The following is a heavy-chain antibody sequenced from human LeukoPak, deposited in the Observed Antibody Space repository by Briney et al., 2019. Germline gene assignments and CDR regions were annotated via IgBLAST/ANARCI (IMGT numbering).Heavy chain of an antibody. V-gene: IGHV3-74*01. CDR3: ATARNFRFEY. J-gene: IGHJ4*02. D-gene: IGHD1-7*01. CDR2: MNGEGTTI. CDR1: GLTFRTTW. Sequence: PGGSLRLSCATSGLTFRTTWMHWVRHAPGKGLMWVSRMNGEGTTIDYADSVKGRFTVSRDYAKNTLFLQMNNLRTEDTALYFCATARNFRFEYWGQGSLVIVSA.